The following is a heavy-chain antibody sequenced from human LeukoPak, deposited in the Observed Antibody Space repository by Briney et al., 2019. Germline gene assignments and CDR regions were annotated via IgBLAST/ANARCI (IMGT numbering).Heavy chain of an antibody. CDR2: IGGSNGIT. D-gene: IGHD5-12*01. CDR1: GFTFSNFP. V-gene: IGHV3-23*01. Sequence: GGSLRLSCAASGFTFSNFPMSWVRQAPGKGLEWVSVIGGSNGITFYVGSVKGRFTISRDNSKDTLYLQMNSLRAEDTAVYYCARNENSGWGYFDYWGQGTLVTVSS. J-gene: IGHJ4*02. CDR3: ARNENSGWGYFDY.